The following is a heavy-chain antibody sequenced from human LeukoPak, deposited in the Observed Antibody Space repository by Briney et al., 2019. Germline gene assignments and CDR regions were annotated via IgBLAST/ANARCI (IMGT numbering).Heavy chain of an antibody. CDR3: AGSSGYYYEPDY. J-gene: IGHJ4*02. V-gene: IGHV3-21*01. Sequence: GGSLRLSCAASGFTFSKYNMNWVRQALGKGLEWVSSISSRSNYIYYADSVKGRFTISRDNAKYSLCLQMNSLRAEDTAVYYCAGSSGYYYEPDYWGQGTLVTVSS. D-gene: IGHD3-22*01. CDR2: ISSRSNYI. CDR1: GFTFSKYN.